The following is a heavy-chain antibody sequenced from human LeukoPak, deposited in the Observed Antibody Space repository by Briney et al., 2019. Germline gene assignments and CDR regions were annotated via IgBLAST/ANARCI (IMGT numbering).Heavy chain of an antibody. CDR2: IYTSGST. CDR1: GGSISSGSYY. D-gene: IGHD6-13*01. V-gene: IGHV4-61*02. Sequence: PSETLSLTCTVSGGSISSGSYYWSWIRQPAGKGLEWIGRIYTSGSTNYNPSLKSRVTISVDTYKNQFSLKLSSVTAADTAVYYCARHPGYELYWFDPWGQGTLVTVSS. CDR3: ARHPGYELYWFDP. J-gene: IGHJ5*02.